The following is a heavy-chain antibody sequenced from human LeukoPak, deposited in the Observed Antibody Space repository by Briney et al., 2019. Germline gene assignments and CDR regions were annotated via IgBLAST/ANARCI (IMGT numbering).Heavy chain of an antibody. D-gene: IGHD2-15*01. CDR1: GYTFTGYY. V-gene: IGHV1-2*02. CDR3: ARDPVYCGGGSCYSRYFDL. Sequence: ASVKVSCKASGYTFTGYYMHWVRQAPGQGLEWMGWINPNSGGANYAQKFQGRVTMTWDTSISTAYMELSSLTSDDTAVYYCARDPVYCGGGSCYSRYFDLWGRGTLVTVSS. CDR2: INPNSGGA. J-gene: IGHJ2*01.